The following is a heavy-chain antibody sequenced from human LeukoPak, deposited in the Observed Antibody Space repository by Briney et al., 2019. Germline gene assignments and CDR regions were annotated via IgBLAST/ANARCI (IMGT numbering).Heavy chain of an antibody. CDR2: IYYSGST. CDR1: GGSISSYY. D-gene: IGHD5-18*01. CDR3: ARVDTAMAEDV. J-gene: IGHJ6*02. V-gene: IGHV4-59*01. Sequence: SETLSLTCTVSGGSISSYYWTWIRQPPGKGLEWIGYIYYSGSTNYNPSLKSRVTISVDTSKNQFSLKLSSVTAADTAVYYCARVDTAMAEDVWGQGTTVTVSS.